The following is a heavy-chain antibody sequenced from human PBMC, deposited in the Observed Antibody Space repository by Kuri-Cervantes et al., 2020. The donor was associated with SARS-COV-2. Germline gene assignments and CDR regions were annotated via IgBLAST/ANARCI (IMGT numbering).Heavy chain of an antibody. D-gene: IGHD2-15*01. CDR2: IGTAGDT. CDR1: GFTFSSYD. V-gene: IGHV3-13*01. CDR3: ARGDLGYCSGGSCYNWFDP. Sequence: GESLKISCAASGFTFSSYDMHWVRQATGKGLEWVAAIGTAGDTDYQGSVKGRFTIYRENAKNSLYLQMNSLRAEDTAVYYCARGDLGYCSGGSCYNWFDPWGQGTLVTVSS. J-gene: IGHJ5*02.